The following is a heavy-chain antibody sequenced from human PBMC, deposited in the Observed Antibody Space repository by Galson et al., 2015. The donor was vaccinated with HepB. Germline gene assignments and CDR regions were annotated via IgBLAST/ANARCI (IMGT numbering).Heavy chain of an antibody. CDR1: GFTFRSYW. Sequence: SLRLSCAASGFTFRSYWMNWVRQAPGGGLEWVANVNQDGVEKHCADFVKGRFTISRDNAKNSLSLQMNRLRVEDTAVYYCVRGGSWDFDFWSGYYDNSCFDYWGQGIAVTVSS. CDR3: VRGGSWDFDFWSGYYDNSCFDY. D-gene: IGHD3-3*01. CDR2: VNQDGVEK. J-gene: IGHJ4*02. V-gene: IGHV3-7*01.